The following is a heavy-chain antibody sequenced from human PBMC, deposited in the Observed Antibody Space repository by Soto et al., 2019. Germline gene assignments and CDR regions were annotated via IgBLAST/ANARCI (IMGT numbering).Heavy chain of an antibody. V-gene: IGHV3-7*04. CDR1: GFTFSSYW. J-gene: IGHJ4*02. D-gene: IGHD3-10*01. Sequence: PGGSLRLSCAASGFTFSSYWMSWVRQAPGKGLEWVANIKQDGSEKYYVDSVKGRFTISRDNAKNSLYLQTNSLRAEDTAVYYCARDPLWFGELLPIFDYWGQGTLVTVSS. CDR2: IKQDGSEK. CDR3: ARDPLWFGELLPIFDY.